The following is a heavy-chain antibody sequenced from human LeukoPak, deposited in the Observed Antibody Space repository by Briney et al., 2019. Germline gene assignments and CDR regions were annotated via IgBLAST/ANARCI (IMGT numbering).Heavy chain of an antibody. CDR3: AREVVPAAWGGWFDP. CDR2: INHSGST. D-gene: IGHD2-2*01. CDR1: GGSFSGYY. V-gene: IGHV4-34*01. Sequence: SETLSLTCAVYGGSFSGYYWSWIRQPPGKGLEWIGEINHSGSTNYNPSLKSRVTISVDTSKNQFSLKLSSVTAADTAVYYCAREVVPAAWGGWFDPWGQGTLVTVSS. J-gene: IGHJ5*02.